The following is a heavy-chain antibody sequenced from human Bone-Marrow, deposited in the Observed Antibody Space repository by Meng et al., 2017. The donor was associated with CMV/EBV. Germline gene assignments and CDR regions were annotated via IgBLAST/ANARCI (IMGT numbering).Heavy chain of an antibody. Sequence: GSLRLSCTVSGGSISSYYWSWIRQSPGKGLEWIGYIYYSGSTNYNPSLKSRVTISVDTSKNQFSLKLSSVTAADTAVYYCARGRGYSGYDVGWGQGTLVTVSS. CDR2: IYYSGST. CDR1: GGSISSYY. CDR3: ARGRGYSGYDVG. D-gene: IGHD5-12*01. V-gene: IGHV4-59*01. J-gene: IGHJ4*02.